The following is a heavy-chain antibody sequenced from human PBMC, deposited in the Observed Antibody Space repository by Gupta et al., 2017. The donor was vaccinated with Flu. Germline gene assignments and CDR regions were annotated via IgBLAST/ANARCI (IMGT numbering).Heavy chain of an antibody. CDR3: ASMKDSTAMHVLRDY. V-gene: IGHV4-39*01. D-gene: IGHD5-18*01. Sequence: SHFYWGWIRQPPGKGLEWIGSVSYSGSDSYHPSRRSRVTIYLDMSENQFYLRLSYVNDEDKAVYYCASMKDSTAMHVLRDYCGQGTLVTVSS. CDR2: VSYSGSD. J-gene: IGHJ4*02. CDR1: SHFY.